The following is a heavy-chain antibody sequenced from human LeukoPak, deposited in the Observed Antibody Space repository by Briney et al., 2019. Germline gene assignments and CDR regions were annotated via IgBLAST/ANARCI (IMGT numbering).Heavy chain of an antibody. Sequence: ASVKVSCKASGYTFTDYYVHWVRQAPGQGLEWMGRIIPIFVTANYAQKFQGRVTITTDESTSTAYMELSSLRSEDTAVYYCAAHYDILTGYYKGGDYYYMDVWGKGTTVTVSS. CDR1: GYTFTDYY. J-gene: IGHJ6*03. CDR2: IIPIFVTA. CDR3: AAHYDILTGYYKGGDYYYMDV. V-gene: IGHV1-69*05. D-gene: IGHD3-9*01.